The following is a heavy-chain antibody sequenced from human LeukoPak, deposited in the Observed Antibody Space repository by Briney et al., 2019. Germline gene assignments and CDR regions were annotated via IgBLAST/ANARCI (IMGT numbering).Heavy chain of an antibody. V-gene: IGHV4-59*01. CDR2: IYYSGST. CDR1: GGSISSYY. CDR3: ARAIAGYSSSWYFDY. D-gene: IGHD6-13*01. Sequence: SETLSLTCTVSGGSISSYYWSWIRQPPGKGLEWIGYIYYSGSTNYNPSLKSRVTISVDTSKNQFSLKLSSVTAADTAVYYCARAIAGYSSSWYFDYWGQGTLVTVSS. J-gene: IGHJ4*02.